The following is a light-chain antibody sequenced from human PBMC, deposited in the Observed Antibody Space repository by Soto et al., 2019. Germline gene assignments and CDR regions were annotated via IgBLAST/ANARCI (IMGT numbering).Light chain of an antibody. V-gene: IGKV3-15*01. CDR1: QSISDT. J-gene: IGKJ5*01. CDR2: GAS. CDR3: QTYDSWPL. Sequence: EIVMTQSPATLSVSPGGRATLSGRASQSISDTLAWYQQKPGQAPRLLIYGASTRAPGFPARFSGSGSGTEFTLTISGLQSEDFAAYYCQTYDSWPLFGQGTRLEIK.